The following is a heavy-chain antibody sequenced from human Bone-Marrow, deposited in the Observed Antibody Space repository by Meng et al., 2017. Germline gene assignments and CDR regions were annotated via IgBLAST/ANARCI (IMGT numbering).Heavy chain of an antibody. V-gene: IGHV1-2*06. CDR2: IDPYSGDT. CDR3: VRDVRQPLDF. J-gene: IGHJ4*02. CDR1: GYDFTAYF. Sequence: QDQLVQSGSEVKKPWASMTVSCKASGYDFTAYFLHWVRLAPGQGLQWVGQIDPYSGDTVYAQKFRGRVTMTRDTSVNSAYLEVNRLTSDDTAVYYCVRDVRQPLDFWGQGTLVTVSS. D-gene: IGHD5-18*01.